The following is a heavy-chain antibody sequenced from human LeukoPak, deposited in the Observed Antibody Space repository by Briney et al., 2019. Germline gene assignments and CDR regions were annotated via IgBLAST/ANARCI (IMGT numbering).Heavy chain of an antibody. V-gene: IGHV3-7*01. CDR2: IKQDGSEK. CDR3: AREPPPLDTSTYFYSMDV. J-gene: IGHJ6*03. Sequence: GGSLRLSCAASGFTFSSYWMNWVRQAPGKGLEWVANIKQDGSEKYYVDSVRGRFTIFRDNAKKSLYLQMNSPRAEDPAMFYCAREPPPLDTSTYFYSMDVWGRGTTVTVSS. CDR1: GFTFSSYW. D-gene: IGHD1-26*01.